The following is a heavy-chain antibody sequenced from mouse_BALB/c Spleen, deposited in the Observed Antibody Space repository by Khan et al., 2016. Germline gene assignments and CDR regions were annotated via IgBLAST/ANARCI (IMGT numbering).Heavy chain of an antibody. CDR2: IHPSDSES. V-gene: IGHV1-61*01. Sequence: QVRLQQPGTELVRPGASVKLSCKASGYSFTRYWMNWVKQRPGQGLAWIGMIHPSDSESRLNQKFKDKATLTVDNSSSIAYMQLSSPTSEDSAVYYCTRSAYGNHPYYAMDYWGQGTSVTCSS. D-gene: IGHD2-1*01. J-gene: IGHJ4*01. CDR3: TRSAYGNHPYYAMDY. CDR1: GYSFTRYW.